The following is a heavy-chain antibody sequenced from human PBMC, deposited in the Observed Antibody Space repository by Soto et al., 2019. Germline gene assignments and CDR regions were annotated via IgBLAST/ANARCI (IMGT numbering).Heavy chain of an antibody. CDR2: ISYDGSNK. CDR3: ARDGSAYCGGDCYLFFGWFDP. V-gene: IGHV3-30-3*01. CDR1: GFTFSSYA. D-gene: IGHD2-21*02. J-gene: IGHJ5*02. Sequence: GGSLRLCCAASGFTFSSYAMHWVRQAPGKGLEWVAVISYDGSNKYYADSVKGRFTISRDNSKNTLYLQVNSLRAEDTAVYYCARDGSAYCGGDCYLFFGWFDPWGQGTLVTVSS.